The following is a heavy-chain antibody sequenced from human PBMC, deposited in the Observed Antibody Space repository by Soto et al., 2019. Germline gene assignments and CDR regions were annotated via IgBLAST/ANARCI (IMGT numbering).Heavy chain of an antibody. V-gene: IGHV3-30*04. D-gene: IGHD6-6*01. CDR3: ARSEGIAARPFDY. CDR1: GFTFSSYA. J-gene: IGHJ4*02. Sequence: QVQLVESGGGVVQPGRSLRLSCAASGFTFSSYAMHWVRQAPGKGLEWVAVISYDGGNKYYADSVKGRFTISRDNSKNTLYLQMNSLRAEDTAVYYCARSEGIAARPFDYWGQGTLVTVSS. CDR2: ISYDGGNK.